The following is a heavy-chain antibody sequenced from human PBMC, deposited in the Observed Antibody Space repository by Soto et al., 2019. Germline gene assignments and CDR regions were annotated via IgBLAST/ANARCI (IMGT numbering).Heavy chain of an antibody. D-gene: IGHD2-8*01. CDR3: AKNGQPPYYYYGMDV. CDR1: GYTFTRYG. J-gene: IGHJ6*02. V-gene: IGHV1-18*01. CDR2: ISGYNGDT. Sequence: QGQLVQSGGEVKKPGASVKVSCKASGYTFTRYGISWVRQAPGQGLEWMGWISGYNGDTKYAQKFQGRVTMTVDTSTTTAYMKLRTLTSDDGAVYYCAKNGQPPYYYYGMDVWGQGTTVTVPS.